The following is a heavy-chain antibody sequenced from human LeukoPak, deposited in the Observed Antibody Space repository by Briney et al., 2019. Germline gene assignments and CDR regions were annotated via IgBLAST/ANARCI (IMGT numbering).Heavy chain of an antibody. CDR1: GFTFSSYA. Sequence: GGSLRLSCAASGFTFSSYAMSWVRQAPGKGLEWVSAISGSGGSTYYADSVKGRFTISRDNSKNTLYLQMNSLRAEDAAVYYCAKSADFWSGYYRPDANYYYYGMDVWGQGTTVTVSS. CDR3: AKSADFWSGYYRPDANYYYYGMDV. D-gene: IGHD3-3*01. CDR2: ISGSGGST. J-gene: IGHJ6*02. V-gene: IGHV3-23*01.